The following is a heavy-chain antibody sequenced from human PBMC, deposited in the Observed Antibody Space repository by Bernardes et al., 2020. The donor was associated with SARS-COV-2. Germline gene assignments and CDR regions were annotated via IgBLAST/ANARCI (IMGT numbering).Heavy chain of an antibody. CDR2: IYYSGST. V-gene: IGHV4-59*01. J-gene: IGHJ5*02. CDR1: GGSISSYY. CDR3: AGGIAAAGGWFDP. D-gene: IGHD6-13*01. Sequence: LSLTCTVSGGSISSYYWSWIRQPPGKGLEWIGYIYYSGSTNYNPSLKSRVTISVDTSKNQFSLKLSSVTAADTAVYYCAGGIAAAGGWFDPWGQGTLVTVSS.